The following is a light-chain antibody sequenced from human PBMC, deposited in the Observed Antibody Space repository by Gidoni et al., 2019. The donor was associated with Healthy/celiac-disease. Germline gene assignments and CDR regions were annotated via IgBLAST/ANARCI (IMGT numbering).Light chain of an antibody. J-gene: IGKJ4*01. CDR3: QQYNSYSLT. V-gene: IGKV1-5*01. Sequence: DIQMTQSPPTLSASVGDRVTITCRASQSISSWLAWYQQKPGKAPKLLIYDASSLESGVPSRLSGSGSGTEFTLTISSLQPDDFATYYCQQYNSYSLTFGGXTKVEIK. CDR1: QSISSW. CDR2: DAS.